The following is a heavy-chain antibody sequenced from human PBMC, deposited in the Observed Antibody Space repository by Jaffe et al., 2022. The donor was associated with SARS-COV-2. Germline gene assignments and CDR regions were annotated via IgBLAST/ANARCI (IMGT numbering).Heavy chain of an antibody. D-gene: IGHD6-6*01. CDR2: LWFDGSEK. V-gene: IGHV3-33*01. Sequence: QVQLVESGGGVVQPGRSLRLSCAASGFTFSSYGMHWVRQAPGKGLEWVAVLWFDGSEKYYADSVKGRFTISRDISKSTLYLQMNSLRAEDTAVYYCARQSSFDYWGQGTLVTVSS. CDR3: ARQSSFDY. CDR1: GFTFSSYG. J-gene: IGHJ4*02.